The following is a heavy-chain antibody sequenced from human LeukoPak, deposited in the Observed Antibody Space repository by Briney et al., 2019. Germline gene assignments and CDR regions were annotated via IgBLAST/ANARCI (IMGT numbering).Heavy chain of an antibody. CDR1: GGTFSSYA. CDR3: ATMTTDWLDDY. D-gene: IGHD4-11*01. Sequence: SVRVSCKASGGTFSSYAISWVRQAPGQGLEWMGGIIPIFGTANYAQKFQGRVTITTDESTSTAYMELSSLRSEDTAVYYCATMTTDWLDDYWGQGTLVTVSS. CDR2: IIPIFGTA. V-gene: IGHV1-69*05. J-gene: IGHJ4*02.